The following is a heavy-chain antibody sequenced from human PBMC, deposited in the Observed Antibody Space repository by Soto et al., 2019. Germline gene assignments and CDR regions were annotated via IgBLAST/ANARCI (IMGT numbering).Heavy chain of an antibody. CDR2: IYYSGST. V-gene: IGHV4-59*01. CDR1: GGSISSYY. D-gene: IGHD6-19*01. CDR3: AVVAVAGPYYFDY. J-gene: IGHJ4*02. Sequence: QVQLQESGPGLVKPSETLSLTCTVSGGSISSYYWSWIRQPPGKGLEWIGYIYYSGSTNYNPSLKSRVTISVDTSKNQFSLKLSSVTAADTAVYYCAVVAVAGPYYFDYWGQGTLVTVSS.